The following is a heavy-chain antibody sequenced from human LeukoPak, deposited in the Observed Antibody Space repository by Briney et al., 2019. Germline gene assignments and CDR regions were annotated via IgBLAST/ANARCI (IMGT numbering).Heavy chain of an antibody. CDR3: ARARLGIAAAGTNWFDP. Sequence: GGSLTLSCAASGFTFTSYAMTWVRQAPGKGVGWVSAINGSGGSTYYADSVKGRFTISRDNSKNTLYLQMNSLRAEDTAVYYCARARLGIAAAGTNWFDPWGQGTLVTVSS. D-gene: IGHD6-13*01. CDR1: GFTFTSYA. CDR2: INGSGGST. V-gene: IGHV3-23*01. J-gene: IGHJ5*02.